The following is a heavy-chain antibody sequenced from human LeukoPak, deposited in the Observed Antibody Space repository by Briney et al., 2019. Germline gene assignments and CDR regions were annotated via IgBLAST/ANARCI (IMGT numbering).Heavy chain of an antibody. CDR1: GFTFSSYW. Sequence: TGGSLRLSCAASGFTFSSYWMSWVRQAPGKGLVWVSRINSDGSSTNYADFVKGRFTISRDNAKNTLYLQMNSLRAEDTAMYYCVRVLFSNSGYWGQGTLVTVSS. D-gene: IGHD3-10*01. CDR2: INSDGSST. J-gene: IGHJ4*02. V-gene: IGHV3-74*01. CDR3: VRVLFSNSGY.